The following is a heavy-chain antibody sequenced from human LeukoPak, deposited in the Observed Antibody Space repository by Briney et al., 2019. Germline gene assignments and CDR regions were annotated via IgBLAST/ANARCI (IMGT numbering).Heavy chain of an antibody. D-gene: IGHD4-17*01. CDR2: IRYDGNNK. J-gene: IGHJ1*01. Sequence: PGGSLRLSCAASGFTFSSYGMHWVRQAPGKGLEWVAFIRYDGNNKYYTDSVKGRFTISRDNSQNTLYLQMNGLGTEDTAVYYCAKALSMTTVGYLQHWGQGTLVPVSS. CDR3: AKALSMTTVGYLQH. V-gene: IGHV3-30*02. CDR1: GFTFSSYG.